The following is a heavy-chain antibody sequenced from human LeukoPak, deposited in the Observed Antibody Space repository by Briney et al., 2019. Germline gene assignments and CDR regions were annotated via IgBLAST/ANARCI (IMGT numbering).Heavy chain of an antibody. D-gene: IGHD3-10*01. CDR2: ISSSGSIT. CDR1: GFIFSDYC. Sequence: GGSLRLSCAASGFIFSDYCMTWIRQAPGKGLEWVSYISSSGSITYYADSVKGRFTISRDNAKNSLYLEMNSLRDDDTAVYFCARTGGAGSPSDTWGQGTLVTVSS. V-gene: IGHV3-11*01. CDR3: ARTGGAGSPSDT. J-gene: IGHJ5*02.